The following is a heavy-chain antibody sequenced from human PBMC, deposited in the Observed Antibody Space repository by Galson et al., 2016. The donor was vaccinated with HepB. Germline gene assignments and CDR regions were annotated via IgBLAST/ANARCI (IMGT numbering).Heavy chain of an antibody. D-gene: IGHD5-12*01. CDR1: GFTFSSYG. V-gene: IGHV3-30*18. Sequence: SLRLSCAPSGFTFSSYGMHWVRQAPGKGLEWVSVISYDGSNKYYADFLKGRFTISRDNSKNSLYLQMNSLRDEDTAVYYCAKDPKGYSGYGLFDYWSQGTLVTVSS. CDR3: AKDPKGYSGYGLFDY. J-gene: IGHJ4*02. CDR2: ISYDGSNK.